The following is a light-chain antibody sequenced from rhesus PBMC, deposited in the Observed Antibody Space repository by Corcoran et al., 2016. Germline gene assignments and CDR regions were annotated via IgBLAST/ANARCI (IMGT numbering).Light chain of an antibody. J-gene: IGKJ1*01. CDR3: QQYNDLLWT. V-gene: IGKV3-40*03. CDR1: ESVGSY. CDR2: SAN. Sequence: EIVMTQSPATLSLSPGETATLSCRASESVGSYLAWYQQKPGQAPKLLGHSANFRATGIPDRFSGSGSGTEFTLTISSLEPEDVGVYHCQQYNDLLWTFGQGTKVEIK.